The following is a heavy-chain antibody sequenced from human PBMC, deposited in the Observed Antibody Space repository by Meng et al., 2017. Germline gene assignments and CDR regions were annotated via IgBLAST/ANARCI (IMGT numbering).Heavy chain of an antibody. D-gene: IGHD1-26*01. Sequence: VRFVESGSGLKKPGVSGKVSCKASGSTFTSYGMNWVRQAPGQGLERMGWINTNTGNPTYAQGFTGRFVFSLDTSVSTAYLQISSLKAEDTAVYYCAREGRVDFDYWGQGTLVTVSS. CDR2: INTNTGNP. CDR3: AREGRVDFDY. J-gene: IGHJ4*02. V-gene: IGHV7-4-1*02. CDR1: GSTFTSYG.